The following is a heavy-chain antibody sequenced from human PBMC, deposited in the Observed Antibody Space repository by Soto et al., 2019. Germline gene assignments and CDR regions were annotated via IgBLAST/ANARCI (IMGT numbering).Heavy chain of an antibody. J-gene: IGHJ4*02. CDR1: GLTFSSYW. D-gene: IGHD6-6*01. V-gene: IGHV3-7*01. CDR3: ARDKRPLRSSKPSVLDY. CDR2: IKQDGSER. Sequence: PGGSLRLSCAASGLTFSSYWMSWVRQAPGKGLEWVANIKQDGSERYYVDSVKGRFTISRDNAKNSLYLQMNSLRAEDTAVYYCARDKRPLRSSKPSVLDYWGQGTLVTVSS.